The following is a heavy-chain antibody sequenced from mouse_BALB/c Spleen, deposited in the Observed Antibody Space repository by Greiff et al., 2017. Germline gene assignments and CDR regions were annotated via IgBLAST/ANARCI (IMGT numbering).Heavy chain of an antibody. CDR1: GFTFSSFG. CDR3: ATAYYRYDEFFDY. J-gene: IGHJ2*01. V-gene: IGHV5-17*02. CDR2: ISSGSSTI. Sequence: EVKLMESGGGLVQPGGSRKLSCAASGFTFSSFGMHWVRQAPEKGLEWVAYISSGSSTIYYADTVKGRFTISRDNPKNTLFLQMTSLRSEDTAMYYCATAYYRYDEFFDYWGQGTTLTVSS. D-gene: IGHD2-14*01.